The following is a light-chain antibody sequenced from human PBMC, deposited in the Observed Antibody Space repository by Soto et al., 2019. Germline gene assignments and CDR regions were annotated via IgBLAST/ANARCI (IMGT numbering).Light chain of an antibody. Sequence: DIQMTQSPSTLSASVGDRVTITCRASQSISSWLAWYQQKPGKAPKLLIYDASSMESGVPSRFSGSGSGTEFTLTISSLPPEDFATYFCQQLNTFPPFFTFGPGTKVDIK. CDR1: QSISSW. CDR3: QQLNTFPPFFT. V-gene: IGKV1-5*01. J-gene: IGKJ3*01. CDR2: DAS.